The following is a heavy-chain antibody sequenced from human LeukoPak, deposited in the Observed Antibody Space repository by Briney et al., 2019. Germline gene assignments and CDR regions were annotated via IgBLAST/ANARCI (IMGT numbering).Heavy chain of an antibody. Sequence: SETLSLTCTVSGGSISGYSWSWIRQPPGKGLEWIGYIYYSGSTNYNPSLKSRVTISVDTSKNQFSLKLSSVTAADTAVCYCARTIRKDSSGRYFDYWGQGTLVTVSS. CDR3: ARTIRKDSSGRYFDY. V-gene: IGHV4-59*08. J-gene: IGHJ4*02. D-gene: IGHD6-19*01. CDR1: GGSISGYS. CDR2: IYYSGST.